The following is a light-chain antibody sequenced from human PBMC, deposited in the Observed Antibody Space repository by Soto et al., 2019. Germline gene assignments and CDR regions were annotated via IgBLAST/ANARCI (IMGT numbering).Light chain of an antibody. V-gene: IGKV1-39*01. CDR1: QSISSY. Sequence: DIQMTQSPSSLSVSVGDRVTITCRASQSISSYLTWYQQKPGKAPKLLIYASSNLQSGVPSRFSGSGSGTDFTLTISSLQPEDFATYYCQQSYSTPYTFGQGTKLEIK. CDR3: QQSYSTPYT. J-gene: IGKJ2*01. CDR2: ASS.